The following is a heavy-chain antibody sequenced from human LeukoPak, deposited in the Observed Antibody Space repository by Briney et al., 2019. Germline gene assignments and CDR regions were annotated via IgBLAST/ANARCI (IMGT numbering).Heavy chain of an antibody. J-gene: IGHJ4*02. CDR1: GFTLSSYA. D-gene: IGHD3-10*01. V-gene: IGHV3-23*01. CDR3: AKSPPVLLWFGEGGFDY. Sequence: GGSLRLSCAASGFTLSSYAMSWVRQAPGEGLEWVSAISGNGGSTYYADSVKGRFTISRDNSKNTLYLQMNSLRAEDTDVYYCAKSPPVLLWFGEGGFDYWGQGTLVTVSS. CDR2: ISGNGGST.